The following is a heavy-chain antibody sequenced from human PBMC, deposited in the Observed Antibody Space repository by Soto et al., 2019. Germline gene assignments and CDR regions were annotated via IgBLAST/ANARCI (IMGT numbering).Heavy chain of an antibody. Sequence: QMQLQESGPGLVKPSETLSLTCTVSGASVSTGYWSWIRQPPGKGLEWIGFMYFGGSFNYNPSLTSRVTISVETSKTQFYMKITSVTAADTAVYYCARSYYDTTGFAVDPWGHGNLVTVSS. CDR1: GASVSTGY. D-gene: IGHD3-22*01. V-gene: IGHV4-59*02. CDR3: ARSYYDTTGFAVDP. J-gene: IGHJ5*02. CDR2: MYFGGSF.